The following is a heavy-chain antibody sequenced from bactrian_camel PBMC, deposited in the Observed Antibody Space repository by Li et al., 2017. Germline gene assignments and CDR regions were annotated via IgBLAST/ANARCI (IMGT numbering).Heavy chain of an antibody. CDR1: GFSFSSSA. CDR2: INIDGGIT. CDR3: TSGLNVFMEYGGSW. J-gene: IGHJ4*01. Sequence: DVQLVESGGGSVQAGGSLRLSCAASGFSFSSSAMSWVRQAPGKGLEWVSHINIDGGITYYTDSVKGRSTISRDNSKNTLYLELNKLSSEDTAIYYCTSGLNVFMEYGGSWRGPGTQVTVS. V-gene: IGHV3S31*01. D-gene: IGHD6*01.